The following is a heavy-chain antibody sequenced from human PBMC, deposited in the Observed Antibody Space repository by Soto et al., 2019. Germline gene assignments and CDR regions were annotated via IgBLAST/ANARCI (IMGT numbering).Heavy chain of an antibody. D-gene: IGHD3-16*01. V-gene: IGHV1-8*01. J-gene: IGHJ4*02. CDR3: ARVWASGSNFDY. CDR2: MNPNSGNT. Sequence: ASVKGSCKASGYTFTSYDINWVRQATGQGLEWMGWMNPNSGNTGYAQKFQGRVTMTRNTSISTAYMELSSLRSEDTAVYYCARVWASGSNFDYWGQGTLVTVSS. CDR1: GYTFTSYD.